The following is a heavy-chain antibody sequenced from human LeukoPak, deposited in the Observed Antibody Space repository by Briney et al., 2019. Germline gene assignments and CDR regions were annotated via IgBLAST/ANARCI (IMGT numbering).Heavy chain of an antibody. CDR1: GYTVTSYG. Sequence: ASVKVSCKASGYTVTSYGISWVRQAPGQGLEWMGWISGYNGNTNSAQKLQGRVFMTTDTSTSTAYMELRSLRSDDTAVYYCERDRSPDFWSGDYRDAFDIWGQGTMVTVSS. V-gene: IGHV1-18*01. D-gene: IGHD3-3*01. CDR3: ERDRSPDFWSGDYRDAFDI. CDR2: ISGYNGNT. J-gene: IGHJ3*02.